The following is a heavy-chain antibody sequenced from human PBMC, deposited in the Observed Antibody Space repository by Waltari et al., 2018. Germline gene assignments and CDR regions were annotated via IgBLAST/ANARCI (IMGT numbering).Heavy chain of an antibody. V-gene: IGHV4-4*07. D-gene: IGHD6-19*01. CDR2: VYSTGAA. CDR3: AESDSGSWQYFFNS. Sequence: QMKLLESGPGLVKPSETLSLTCTVSAGSVRGHYWSWIRQPAGKGLEWIWRVYSTGAANSNPSLGRLATISVDTTKKQVSLMLTSVTAADTAMYFCAESDSGSWQYFFNSWGPGALVTVSS. J-gene: IGHJ4*02. CDR1: AGSVRGHY.